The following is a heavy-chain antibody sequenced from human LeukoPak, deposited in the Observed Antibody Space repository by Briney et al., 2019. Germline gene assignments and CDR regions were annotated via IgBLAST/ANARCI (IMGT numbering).Heavy chain of an antibody. CDR1: GFTFSYYA. CDR3: ARDELRTGAFDV. Sequence: GGSLRLSCATSGFTFSYYAIHWVRQAPGKGLEYVSAISSNGATTYYANSVKGRFTISRDNAKNSLYLQMNSLRAEDTAVYYCARDELRTGAFDVWGQGTMVTVSS. D-gene: IGHD1-7*01. J-gene: IGHJ3*01. V-gene: IGHV3-64*01. CDR2: ISSNGATT.